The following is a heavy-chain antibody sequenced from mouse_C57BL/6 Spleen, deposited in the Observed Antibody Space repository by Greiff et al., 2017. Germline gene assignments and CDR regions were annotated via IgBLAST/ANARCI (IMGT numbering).Heavy chain of an antibody. CDR3: TGWGSRGNYFDY. D-gene: IGHD1-1*01. Sequence: EVKLEESGGGLVQPGGSMKLSCVASGFTFSNYWMNWVRQSPEKGLEWVAQIRLKSDNYATHYAESVKGRFTISRDDSKSSVYLQMNNLRAEDTGIYYCTGWGSRGNYFDYWGQGTTLTVSS. J-gene: IGHJ2*01. CDR1: GFTFSNYW. CDR2: IRLKSDNYAT. V-gene: IGHV6-3*01.